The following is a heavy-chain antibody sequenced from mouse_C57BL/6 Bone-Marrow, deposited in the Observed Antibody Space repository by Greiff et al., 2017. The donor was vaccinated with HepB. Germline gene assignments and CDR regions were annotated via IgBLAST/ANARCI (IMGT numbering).Heavy chain of an antibody. Sequence: VKVVESGPGLVAPSQSLSITCTVSGFSFTSYGIDWVRQSPGKGLEWLGVIWGVGSTNYNSALKSRLSISNDNSKSQVFLKMNSLQTDDTAMYYCASEGYDGAWFAYWGQGTLVTVSA. V-gene: IGHV2-6*01. CDR2: IWGVGST. CDR1: GFSFTSYG. CDR3: ASEGYDGAWFAY. D-gene: IGHD2-2*01. J-gene: IGHJ3*01.